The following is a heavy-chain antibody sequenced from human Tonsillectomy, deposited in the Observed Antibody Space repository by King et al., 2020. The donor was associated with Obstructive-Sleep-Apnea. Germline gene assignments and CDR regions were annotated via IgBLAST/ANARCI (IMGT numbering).Heavy chain of an antibody. CDR3: VRDREGAYDFWSGYSPYGMDV. CDR1: GGSISSSSYY. D-gene: IGHD3-3*01. Sequence: LQLQESGPGLVKPSETLSLTCTVSGGSISSSSYYWGWIRQPPGKGLELIGSIYYSGSTYYNPSLKSRCTISVDTSKNQYSLKLSSVTAAGTAVYYCVRDREGAYDFWSGYSPYGMDVWGQGTTVTVSS. CDR2: IYYSGST. V-gene: IGHV4-39*07. J-gene: IGHJ6*02.